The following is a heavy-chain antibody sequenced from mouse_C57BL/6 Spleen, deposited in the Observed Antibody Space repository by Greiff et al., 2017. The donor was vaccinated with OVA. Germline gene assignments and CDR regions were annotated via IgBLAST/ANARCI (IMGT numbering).Heavy chain of an antibody. CDR2: INPSNGGT. CDR3: ARPYSNYLYYAMDY. V-gene: IGHV1-53*01. Sequence: QVQLQQPGTELVKPGASVKLSCKASGYTFTSYWMHWVKQRPGQGLEWIGNINPSNGGTNYNEKFKSKATLTVDKSSSTAYMQLSSRTAEDAAVYYCARPYSNYLYYAMDYWGQGTSVTVSS. CDR1: GYTFTSYW. J-gene: IGHJ4*01. D-gene: IGHD2-5*01.